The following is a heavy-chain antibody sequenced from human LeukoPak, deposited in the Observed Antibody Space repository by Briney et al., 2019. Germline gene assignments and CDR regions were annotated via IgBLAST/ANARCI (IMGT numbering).Heavy chain of an antibody. CDR2: ISSSGSTI. V-gene: IGHV3-11*01. D-gene: IGHD3-22*01. J-gene: IGHJ4*02. Sequence: GGSLTLSCAASGFTFSDYYMSWIRQAPGKGLEWVSYISSSGSTIYYADSVKGRFTISRDNAKNSLYLQMNSLRAEDTAVYYCARDLTYYYDSSGSGGDYWGQGTLVTVSS. CDR1: GFTFSDYY. CDR3: ARDLTYYYDSSGSGGDY.